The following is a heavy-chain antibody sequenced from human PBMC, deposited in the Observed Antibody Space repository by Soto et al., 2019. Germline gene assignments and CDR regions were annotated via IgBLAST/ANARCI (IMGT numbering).Heavy chain of an antibody. Sequence: QVQLVQSGAEVKKPGSSVKVSCKASGGTFSSNAISWVRQAPGQGLEWMGGIIPIYASPNYAQTFQGRVTVTADKATSTAYLEASRPKSAAAAIYDWAGAVTGSRPPPAQGGQRTRVT. V-gene: IGHV1-69*06. J-gene: IGHJ4*02. CDR3: AGAVTGSRPPPAQ. CDR1: GGTFSSNA. CDR2: IIPIYASP. D-gene: IGHD2-21*02.